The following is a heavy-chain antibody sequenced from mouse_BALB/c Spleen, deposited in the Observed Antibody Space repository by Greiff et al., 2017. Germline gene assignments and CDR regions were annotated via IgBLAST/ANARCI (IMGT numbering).Heavy chain of an antibody. CDR3: TREDDYNGEVWFAY. Sequence: EVKLVESGGGLVKPGGSLKLSCAASGFTFSSYTMSWVRQTPEKRLEWVATISSGGSYTYYPDSVTGRFTISRDNAKNTLYLQMSSLKSEDTAMYYWTREDDYNGEVWFAYWGQGTLVTVSA. V-gene: IGHV5-6-4*01. J-gene: IGHJ3*01. D-gene: IGHD2-4*01. CDR2: ISSGGSYT. CDR1: GFTFSSYT.